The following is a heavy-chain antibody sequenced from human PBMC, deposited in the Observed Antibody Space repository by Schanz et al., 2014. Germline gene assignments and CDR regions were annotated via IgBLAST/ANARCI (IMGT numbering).Heavy chain of an antibody. V-gene: IGHV3-7*01. CDR1: GFTFSDHY. J-gene: IGHJ4*02. CDR2: IKQDESER. D-gene: IGHD5-12*01. CDR3: AREGEWGYDPPRH. Sequence: EVQLVQSGGGLVQPGGSLRLSCAASGFTFSDHYMDWVRQAPGKGLEWVANIKQDESERSYVDSVKGRFTISRDNAKNSLYLQMNSLRAEDTAVYYCAREGEWGYDPPRHWGQGTLVTVSS.